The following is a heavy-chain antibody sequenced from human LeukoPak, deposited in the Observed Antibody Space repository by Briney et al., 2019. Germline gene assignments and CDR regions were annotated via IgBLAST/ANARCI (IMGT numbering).Heavy chain of an antibody. Sequence: GGSLRLSCAASGFTFSTYSMNWVRQAPGKGLEWVSYISSSTTNMYYADSVKGRFTISRDNAENKVYLQMNSLGAEDTAVYYCTRLRGESPRSFDPWGQGTLVTVSS. CDR1: GFTFSTYS. CDR2: ISSSTTNM. V-gene: IGHV3-48*04. D-gene: IGHD3-10*01. J-gene: IGHJ5*02. CDR3: TRLRGESPRSFDP.